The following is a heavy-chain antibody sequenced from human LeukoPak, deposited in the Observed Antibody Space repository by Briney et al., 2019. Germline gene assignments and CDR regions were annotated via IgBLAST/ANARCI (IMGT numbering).Heavy chain of an antibody. CDR1: GFTSSIYS. CDR2: MSYDGVDE. Sequence: PGRSLRLSCTPTGFTSSIYSMHWVRQAPGKGLEWVAVMSYDGVDEYYADSVKGRFTIFRDNSKDTLYLQLNALTADDTAVYYCATEWAGATRRFEHWGQGTLVTVSS. CDR3: ATEWAGATRRFEH. J-gene: IGHJ4*02. V-gene: IGHV3-30*04. D-gene: IGHD1-26*01.